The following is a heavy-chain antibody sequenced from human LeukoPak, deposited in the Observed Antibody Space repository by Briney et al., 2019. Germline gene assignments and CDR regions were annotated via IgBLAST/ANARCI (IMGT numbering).Heavy chain of an antibody. V-gene: IGHV3-11*04. D-gene: IGHD3-22*01. CDR3: ARDKNSDTSGYYYPY. CDR1: GFTFSDYY. J-gene: IGHJ4*02. Sequence: PGGSLRLSCAASGFTFSDYYMSWIRQAPGKGLEWVSYISSSGSTIYYADSVKGRFTISRDNAKNSLYLQMNSLRAEDTAVYYCARDKNSDTSGYYYPYWAQGTLVTVSS. CDR2: ISSSGSTI.